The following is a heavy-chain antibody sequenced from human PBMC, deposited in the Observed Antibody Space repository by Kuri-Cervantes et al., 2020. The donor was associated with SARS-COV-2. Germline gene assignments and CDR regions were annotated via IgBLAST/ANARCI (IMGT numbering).Heavy chain of an antibody. Sequence: GESLKISCAASGFTFSSYGMNWVRQAPGKGLEWVSYISSSSTIYYADSVKGRFTISRDNAKNSLYLQMNSLRAEDTAVYYCARVRGRNDFWSGYRERWGDAFDIWGQGTMVTVSS. V-gene: IGHV3-48*01. CDR3: ARVRGRNDFWSGYRERWGDAFDI. CDR2: ISSSSTI. CDR1: GFTFSSYG. D-gene: IGHD3-3*01. J-gene: IGHJ3*02.